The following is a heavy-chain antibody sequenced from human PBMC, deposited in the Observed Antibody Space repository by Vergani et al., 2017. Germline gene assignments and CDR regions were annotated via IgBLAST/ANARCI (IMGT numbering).Heavy chain of an antibody. CDR1: GGTFSSYG. J-gene: IGHJ4*02. Sequence: QVQLVQSGAEVKKPGSSVKVSCKASGGTFSSYGISWVRQAPGQGLEWMGWISAYNGNTNYAQKLQGRVTMTTDTSTSTAYMELRSLRSDDTAVYYCARDQPVMVRGVIIALDYWGQGTLVTVSS. D-gene: IGHD3-10*01. CDR2: ISAYNGNT. V-gene: IGHV1-18*01. CDR3: ARDQPVMVRGVIIALDY.